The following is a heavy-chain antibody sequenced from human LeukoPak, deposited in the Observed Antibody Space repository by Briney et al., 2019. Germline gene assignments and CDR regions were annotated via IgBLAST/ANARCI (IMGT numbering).Heavy chain of an antibody. D-gene: IGHD5-12*01. CDR2: INHSGST. CDR1: GGSFSGYY. CDR3: ARQIRWLRYWFDP. J-gene: IGHJ5*02. Sequence: PSETLSLTCAVYGGSFSGYYWSWIRQPPGKGLEWIGEINHSGSTNYNPTLKSRVTISVDTSENQFSLKLSSVTAADTAVYYCARQIRWLRYWFDPWGQGTLVIVSS. V-gene: IGHV4-34*01.